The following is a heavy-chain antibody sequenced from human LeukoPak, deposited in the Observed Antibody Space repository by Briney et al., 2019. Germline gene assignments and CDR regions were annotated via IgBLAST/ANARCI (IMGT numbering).Heavy chain of an antibody. CDR2: ISYDGSNK. D-gene: IGHD3-16*01. V-gene: IGHV3-30-3*01. J-gene: IGHJ3*02. CDR1: GFTFSSYA. Sequence: HPGGSLRLSCAASGFTFSSYAMHWVRQAPGKGLEWVAVISYDGSNKYYADSVKGRFTISRDNSKNTLYLQMNSLRAEDTAVYYCARGLGGPYDAFDIWGQGTMVTVSS. CDR3: ARGLGGPYDAFDI.